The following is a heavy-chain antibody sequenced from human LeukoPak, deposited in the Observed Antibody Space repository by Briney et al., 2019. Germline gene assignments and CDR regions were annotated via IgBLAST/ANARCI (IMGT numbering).Heavy chain of an antibody. J-gene: IGHJ4*02. Sequence: PSETLSLTCTVSGGSISSYYWSWIRHPPGKGLEWFGYIYYSGSTNYNPSPKSRLTISLYTYNNKFSLKLSTVHAPETAAYYCARDSYNYFDYWGQGTLVTVSS. D-gene: IGHD5-24*01. V-gene: IGHV4-59*01. CDR2: IYYSGST. CDR3: ARDSYNYFDY. CDR1: GGSISSYY.